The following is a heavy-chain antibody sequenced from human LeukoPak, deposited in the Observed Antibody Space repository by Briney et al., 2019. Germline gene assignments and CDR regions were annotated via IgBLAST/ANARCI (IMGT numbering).Heavy chain of an antibody. J-gene: IGHJ4*02. Sequence: GGSLRLSCAASGFTFSSYSMNWVRQAPGKGLEWVANIKQDGSEKYYVDSVKGRFTISRDNAKNSLYLQMNSLRAEDTAVYYCARDQFGSSGYYLAPFDYWGQGTLVTVSS. D-gene: IGHD3-22*01. CDR1: GFTFSSYS. V-gene: IGHV3-7*01. CDR2: IKQDGSEK. CDR3: ARDQFGSSGYYLAPFDY.